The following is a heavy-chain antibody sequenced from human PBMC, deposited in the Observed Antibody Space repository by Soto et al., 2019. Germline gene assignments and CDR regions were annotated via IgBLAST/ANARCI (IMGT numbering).Heavy chain of an antibody. V-gene: IGHV1-18*01. CDR2: ISAYNGNT. J-gene: IGHJ6*02. CDR3: ARDRVGNYDILTGYYTYYYYGMDV. Sequence: ASVKVSCKASGYTFTSYGISWVRQPPGQGLEWMGWISAYNGNTNYAQKLQGRVTMTTDTSTSTAYMELRSLRSDDTAVYYCARDRVGNYDILTGYYTYYYYGMDVWGQGTTVTVSS. CDR1: GYTFTSYG. D-gene: IGHD3-9*01.